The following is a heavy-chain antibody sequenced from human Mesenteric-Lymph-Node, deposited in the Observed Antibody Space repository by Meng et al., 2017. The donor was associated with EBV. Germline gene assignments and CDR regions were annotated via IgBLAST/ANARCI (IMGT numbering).Heavy chain of an antibody. CDR1: GYTFTTYA. CDR2: INVGSGDT. V-gene: IGHV1-3*01. Sequence: QVQVWQSWAEVKKPGASVKVSCKASGYTFTTYAMHWLRQAPGQSLEWMGWINVGSGDTKYLQKLQGRVTITRDTSASTTYLELSSLRSEDTAVYYCARGRTTVTSRYFDYWGQGSLVTVSS. J-gene: IGHJ4*02. CDR3: ARGRTTVTSRYFDY. D-gene: IGHD4-17*01.